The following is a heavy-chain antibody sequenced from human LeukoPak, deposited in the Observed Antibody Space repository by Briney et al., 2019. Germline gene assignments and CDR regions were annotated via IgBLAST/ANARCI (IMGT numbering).Heavy chain of an antibody. V-gene: IGHV1-24*01. Sequence: GASVKVSCKVSGYTLTELSMHWVRQAPGKGLEWMGGFDPEDGETIYAQKFQGRVTMTEDTSTDTAYMELSSLRSEDTAVYYCATDPFSSSWFGPGGYWGQGTLVTVSS. D-gene: IGHD6-13*01. CDR3: ATDPFSSSWFGPGGY. CDR1: GYTLTELS. J-gene: IGHJ4*02. CDR2: FDPEDGET.